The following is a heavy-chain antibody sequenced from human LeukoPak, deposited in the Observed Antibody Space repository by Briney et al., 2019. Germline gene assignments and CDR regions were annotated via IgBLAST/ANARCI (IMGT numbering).Heavy chain of an antibody. Sequence: GGSLRLSCAVSGFTVSSNSMSWVRQAPGKGLEWVAIISYDGSNKYYADSVQGRFTISGDNSKNTLYLQMNSLRAEDTAVYYCAKDLGGGSGCYDLWGRGTLVTVSS. CDR3: AKDLGGGSGCYDL. D-gene: IGHD6-19*01. V-gene: IGHV3-30*18. CDR1: GFTVSSNS. CDR2: ISYDGSNK. J-gene: IGHJ2*01.